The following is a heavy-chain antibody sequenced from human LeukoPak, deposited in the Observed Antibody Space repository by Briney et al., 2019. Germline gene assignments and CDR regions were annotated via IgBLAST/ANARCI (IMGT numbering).Heavy chain of an antibody. Sequence: TGGSMRLSCAAAGFTFSNDWMHCVRQAPGKGLVWVSRINTDGSTTTYADSVKGRFTISRDNAKNTLYLQMNSLRVEDTAVYYCARGRGGSYHYWGQGTLVTVSS. V-gene: IGHV3-74*01. CDR3: ARGRGGSYHY. D-gene: IGHD1-26*01. CDR2: INTDGSTT. J-gene: IGHJ4*02. CDR1: GFTFSNDW.